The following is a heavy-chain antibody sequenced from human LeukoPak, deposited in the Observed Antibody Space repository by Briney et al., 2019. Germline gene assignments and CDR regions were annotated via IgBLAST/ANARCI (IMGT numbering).Heavy chain of an antibody. CDR3: ARRVTSNCFDP. D-gene: IGHD2-21*02. Sequence: PSETLSLTCTVSGDSISSYYWSWIRQPPGKGLEWIGYMHYSGSSNYNPSLKSRVTTSVDTSQNQFSLKLRSVTAADTAVYYCARRVTSNCFDPWGQGTQVTVTS. J-gene: IGHJ5*02. CDR1: GDSISSYY. V-gene: IGHV4-59*08. CDR2: MHYSGSS.